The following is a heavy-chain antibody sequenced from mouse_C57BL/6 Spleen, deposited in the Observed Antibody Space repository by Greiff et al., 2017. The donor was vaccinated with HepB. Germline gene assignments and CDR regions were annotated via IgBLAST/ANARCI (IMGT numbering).Heavy chain of an antibody. CDR3: ARSDYGSSSLAY. CDR1: GYTFTSYW. J-gene: IGHJ3*01. Sequence: QVQLQQPGAELVKPGASVKMSCKASGYTFTSYWITWVKQRPGQGLEWIGDIYPGSGSTNYNEKFKSKATLTVDTSSSTAYMQLSSLTSEDSAVYYCARSDYGSSSLAYWGQGTLVTVSA. D-gene: IGHD1-1*01. CDR2: IYPGSGST. V-gene: IGHV1-55*01.